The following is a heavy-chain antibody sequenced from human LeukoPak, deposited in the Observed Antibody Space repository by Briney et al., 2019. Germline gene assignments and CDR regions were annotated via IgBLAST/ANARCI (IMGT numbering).Heavy chain of an antibody. CDR1: AFTLTDYN. D-gene: IGHD6-19*01. J-gene: IGHJ4*02. CDR2: IQYDGTVE. Sequence: GGSLGLSCAASAFTLTDYNMHWVRQAPGRGLEYVAFIQYDGTVEYYADSVKGRFTMSREKYKNTLYLHVNSLRREDTAVYFCGRGAAVDVDHWGQGTLVSVSS. CDR3: GRGAAVDVDH. V-gene: IGHV3-30*02.